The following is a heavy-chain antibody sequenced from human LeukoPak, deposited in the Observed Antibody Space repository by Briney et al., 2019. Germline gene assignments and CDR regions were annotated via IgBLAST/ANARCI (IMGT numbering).Heavy chain of an antibody. Sequence: XYXXSXIRQPPGXGLXWIGYIYYSGSTNYNPSLKRRVTISVDTSKKQFSLKLRSVNAADTAVYYWXXXXXXXXXXXXXXXXXXXVWGXGXXXXVSS. CDR2: IYYSGST. J-gene: IGHJ6*04. V-gene: IGHV4-59*01. CDR1: XYX. CDR3: XXXXXXXXXXXXXXXXXXXV.